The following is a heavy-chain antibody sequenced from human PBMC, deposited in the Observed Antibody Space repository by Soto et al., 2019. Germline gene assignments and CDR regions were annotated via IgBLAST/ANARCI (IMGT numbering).Heavy chain of an antibody. V-gene: IGHV4-34*01. CDR1: SGSFSGYY. CDR3: ARGRLFLTTSGLAITYFDY. CDR2: ITHGGST. D-gene: IGHD3-3*01. Sequence: PSETLSLTCAVYSGSFSGYYYSWIRQSPGKGLEWIGEITHGGSTTYSPSLKSRVTMSLDTSKNQFSLNMTPMTAADTAVYYCARGRLFLTTSGLAITYFDYWGQGTLVTVSS. J-gene: IGHJ4*02.